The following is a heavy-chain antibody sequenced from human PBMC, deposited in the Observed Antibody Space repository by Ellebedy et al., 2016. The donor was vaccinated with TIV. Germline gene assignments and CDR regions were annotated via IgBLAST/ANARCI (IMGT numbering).Heavy chain of an antibody. V-gene: IGHV5-51*01. CDR1: GYDFTNYW. D-gene: IGHD6-13*01. J-gene: IGHJ3*02. CDR3: ARGHRSAWYGAFAI. CDR2: IYPSNPDT. Sequence: GESLKISCNGSGYDFTNYWIGWVRQLPGKGLEWMAIIYPSNPDTRYSPSFVGQVTISADKSISTAYLQWDSLVASDTAMYYCARGHRSAWYGAFAIWGQGTMVTVSS.